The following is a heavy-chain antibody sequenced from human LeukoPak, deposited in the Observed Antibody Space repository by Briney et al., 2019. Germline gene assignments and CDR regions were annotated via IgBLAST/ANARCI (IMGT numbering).Heavy chain of an antibody. V-gene: IGHV4-39*07. CDR3: ARDSEDAFDI. CDR1: GGSISGSSYY. J-gene: IGHJ3*02. CDR2: IYYTGST. Sequence: SETLSLTFTVSGGSISGSSYYWGWIRQPPGRGLEWIGNIYYTGSTYYNPSLKSRVTISVDTSKNQFSLKLSSVTAADTAVYFCARDSEDAFDIWGQGTMVTVSS.